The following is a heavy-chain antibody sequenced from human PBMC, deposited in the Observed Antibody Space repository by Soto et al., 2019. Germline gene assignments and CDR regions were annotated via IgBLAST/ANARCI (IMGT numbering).Heavy chain of an antibody. CDR3: ARDGYGSGSYYIFDY. CDR1: GFTFSSYS. J-gene: IGHJ4*02. D-gene: IGHD3-10*01. V-gene: IGHV3-21*01. Sequence: PGGSLRLSCAASGFTFSSYSMNWVRQAPGKGLEWVSSISSSSSYIYYADSVKGRFTISRDNAKNSLYLQMNSLRAEDTAVYYCARDGYGSGSYYIFDYWGQGTLVTVSS. CDR2: ISSSSSYI.